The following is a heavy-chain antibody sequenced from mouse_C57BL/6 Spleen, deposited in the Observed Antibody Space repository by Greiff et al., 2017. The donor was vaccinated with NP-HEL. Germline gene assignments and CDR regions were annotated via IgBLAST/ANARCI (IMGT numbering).Heavy chain of an antibody. CDR2: IYPGDGDT. CDR3: ARSKLGVADYFDY. CDR1: GYAFSSSW. J-gene: IGHJ2*01. V-gene: IGHV1-82*01. Sequence: QVQLQQSGPELVKPGASVKISCKASGYAFSSSWMNWVKQRPGKGLEWIGRIYPGDGDTNYNGKFKGKATLTADKSSSTAYMQLSSLTSEDSAVYFCARSKLGVADYFDYWGQGTTLTVSS. D-gene: IGHD1-1*01.